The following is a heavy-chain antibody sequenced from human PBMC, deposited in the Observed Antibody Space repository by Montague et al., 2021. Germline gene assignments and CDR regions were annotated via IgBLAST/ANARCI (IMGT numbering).Heavy chain of an antibody. CDR2: ISYDGNNK. CDR1: GFTFSSYA. CDR3: ARDRGYNSSRSYMDV. J-gene: IGHJ6*03. V-gene: IGHV3-30-3*01. D-gene: IGHD6-13*01. Sequence: SLRLSCAASGFTFSSYAMHWVRQAPGKGLEWVAVISYDGNNKYYADSVKGRFTISRDNSKNTLYLQMNSLRAEDTAVYYCARDRGYNSSRSYMDVWGTGTTVTVSS.